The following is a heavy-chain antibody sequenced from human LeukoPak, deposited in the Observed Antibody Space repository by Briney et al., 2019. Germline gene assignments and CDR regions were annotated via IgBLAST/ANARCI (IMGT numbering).Heavy chain of an antibody. CDR1: GGSISSGGYY. CDR3: ARTNYGDYDLYYFDY. V-gene: IGHV4-30-2*01. CDR2: IYHSGST. J-gene: IGHJ4*02. D-gene: IGHD4-17*01. Sequence: PSETLSLTCTVSGGSISSGGYYWSWIRQPPGKGLQWIGYIYHSGSTYYNPSLKSRVTISVVRSKNQFSLKLSSVTAADTAVYYCARTNYGDYDLYYFDYWGQGTLVTVSS.